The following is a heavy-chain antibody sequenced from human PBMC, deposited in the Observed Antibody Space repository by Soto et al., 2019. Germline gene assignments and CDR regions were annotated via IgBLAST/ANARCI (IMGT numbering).Heavy chain of an antibody. J-gene: IGHJ4*02. CDR1: GFTFSSYS. CDR3: ARDSGVGATSGPFDY. V-gene: IGHV3-21*01. D-gene: IGHD1-26*01. Sequence: DVQLVESGGGLVKPGGSLRLSCAASGFTFSSYSMNWVRQAPGKGLEWVSSISSSSSYIYYADSVKGRFTISRDNAKNSLYLQMNSLRAEDTAVYYCARDSGVGATSGPFDYWGQGTLVTVSS. CDR2: ISSSSSYI.